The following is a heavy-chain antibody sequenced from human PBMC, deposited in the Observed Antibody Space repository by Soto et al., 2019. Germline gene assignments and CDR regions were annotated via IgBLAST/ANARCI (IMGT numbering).Heavy chain of an antibody. D-gene: IGHD1-1*01. Sequence: ASVKVSCKASGYTFTSHYMHWVRQAPGQRLEWMGIINPSGGSTSYAQKFQGRVTMTTDTSTSTAYMELRSLRSDDTAVYYCARVGFWYNWNVTPLRWFDPWGQGTLVTVSS. CDR1: GYTFTSHY. V-gene: IGHV1-46*01. CDR3: ARVGFWYNWNVTPLRWFDP. CDR2: INPSGGST. J-gene: IGHJ5*02.